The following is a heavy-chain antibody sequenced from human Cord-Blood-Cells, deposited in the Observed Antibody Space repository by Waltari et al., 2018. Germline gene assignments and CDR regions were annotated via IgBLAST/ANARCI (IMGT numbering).Heavy chain of an antibody. CDR2: SYSGGST. CDR1: GFTVSSNY. J-gene: IGHJ3*02. D-gene: IGHD3-10*01. Sequence: EVQLVESGGGLVQPGGSLRLSCAASGFTVSSNYMSWVRQAPGKGLGWVSVSYSGGSTYYADSVKGRFTISRHNSKNRLYLQMNSLRAEDTAVYYCAAVHSGSYAFDIWGQGTMVTVSS. V-gene: IGHV3-53*04. CDR3: AAVHSGSYAFDI.